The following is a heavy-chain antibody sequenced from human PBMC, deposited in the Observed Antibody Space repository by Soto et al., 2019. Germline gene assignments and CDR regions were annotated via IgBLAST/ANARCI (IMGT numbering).Heavy chain of an antibody. D-gene: IGHD3-10*01. CDR1: GGTFSSYA. CDR2: IIPIFGTA. J-gene: IGHJ6*04. CDR3: ARYRRITMVRGPTLYYHGMDV. Sequence: QVKLVQSGAEVKKPGSSVMVSCKASGGTFSSYAISWVRQAPGQGLEWMGEIIPIFGTANYAQKFPGRVTITADESTSTAYMELSSLRSEDTAVYYCARYRRITMVRGPTLYYHGMDVWGKGTTVTVSS. V-gene: IGHV1-69*01.